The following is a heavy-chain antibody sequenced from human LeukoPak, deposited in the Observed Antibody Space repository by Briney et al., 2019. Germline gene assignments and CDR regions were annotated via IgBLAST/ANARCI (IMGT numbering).Heavy chain of an antibody. CDR1: GFTFSSYA. Sequence: GGSLRLSCAASGFTFSSYAMSWVRQAPGKGLEWVSAISGSGGSTYYADSVKGRFTISRDNSKNTLYLQMNSLRAEDTAVYYCAKNLRGIAARPGYLDYWGQGTLVTVSS. D-gene: IGHD6-6*01. J-gene: IGHJ4*02. CDR2: ISGSGGST. CDR3: AKNLRGIAARPGYLDY. V-gene: IGHV3-23*01.